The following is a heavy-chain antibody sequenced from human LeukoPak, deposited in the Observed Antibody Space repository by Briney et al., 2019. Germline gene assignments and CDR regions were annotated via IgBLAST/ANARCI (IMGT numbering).Heavy chain of an antibody. CDR3: ARGGSCSSTSCDGAFDI. Sequence: GESLEISCKGSGYSFTSYWLGWVRQMPGKGLEWMGIIYPGDSDTRYSPSFQGQVTISADKSISTAYLQWSSLKASDTAMYYCARGGSCSSTSCDGAFDIWGRGTMVTVSS. J-gene: IGHJ3*02. CDR2: IYPGDSDT. D-gene: IGHD2-2*01. V-gene: IGHV5-51*01. CDR1: GYSFTSYW.